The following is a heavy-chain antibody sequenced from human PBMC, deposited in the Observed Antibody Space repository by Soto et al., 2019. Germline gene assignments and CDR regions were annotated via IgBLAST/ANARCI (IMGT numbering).Heavy chain of an antibody. Sequence: QVQLVQSGAEVKKPGASVKVSCKASGYTFTSYDINWVRQATGQGLEWMGWMNPNSGNTGYAQKFQGRVTMTRNTSITTAYMELSSLRSEDTAVYYGASPARNYDFWSGYSFDIWGQGTMVTVSS. D-gene: IGHD3-3*01. CDR2: MNPNSGNT. V-gene: IGHV1-8*01. J-gene: IGHJ3*02. CDR1: GYTFTSYD. CDR3: ASPARNYDFWSGYSFDI.